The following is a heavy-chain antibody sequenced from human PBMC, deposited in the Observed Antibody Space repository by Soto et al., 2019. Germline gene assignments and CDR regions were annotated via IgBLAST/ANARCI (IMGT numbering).Heavy chain of an antibody. CDR1: GFTFRNYN. Sequence: EVQLVESGGGLVKAGGSLRLFCTASGFTFRNYNMNWVRQAPGKGLEWVSSISTGGAYMFYADSVKSRFTISRDNAQNSLFLQIDSPRAEDAAVYYCARDIASPGGDYFDSWGQGTLGTVSS. J-gene: IGHJ4*02. D-gene: IGHD2-21*01. CDR2: ISTGGAYM. CDR3: ARDIASPGGDYFDS. V-gene: IGHV3-21*06.